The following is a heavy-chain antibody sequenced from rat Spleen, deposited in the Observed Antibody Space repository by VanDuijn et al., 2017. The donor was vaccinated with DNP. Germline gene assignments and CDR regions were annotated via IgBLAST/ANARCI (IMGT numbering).Heavy chain of an antibody. J-gene: IGHJ2*01. CDR1: GFTFSSFP. Sequence: EVQLVESGGGLVQPGRSMKLSCAASGFTFSSFPMAWVRQAPTKGLEWVATISTSGGGTYYRDSVKGRFTVSRDDSTSTLYLQMDSLRSEDTATYYCTRGGTYYFDYWGQGVMVTVSS. CDR3: TRGGTYYFDY. V-gene: IGHV5-46*01. CDR2: ISTSGGGT.